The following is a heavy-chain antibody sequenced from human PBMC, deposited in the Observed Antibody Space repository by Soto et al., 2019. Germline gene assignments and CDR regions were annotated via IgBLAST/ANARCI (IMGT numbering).Heavy chain of an antibody. V-gene: IGHV4-30-2*01. Sequence: SETLSLTCNMSGDSYSISTYSWSWIRQPPGKALQWIGFIYQSGVTSYNPSLASRVSISLDRSNNQCSLKLKSVTAADAAVYFCAGMPYTSGLRFDPWGPGTLVTVSS. CDR1: GDSYSISTYS. CDR2: IYQSGVT. J-gene: IGHJ5*02. CDR3: AGMPYTSGLRFDP. D-gene: IGHD6-19*01.